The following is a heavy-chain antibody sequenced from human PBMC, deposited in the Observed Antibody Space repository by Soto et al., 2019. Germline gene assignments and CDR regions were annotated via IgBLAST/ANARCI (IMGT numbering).Heavy chain of an antibody. CDR1: GYSFTSYW. D-gene: IGHD2-2*01. V-gene: IGHV5-51*01. Sequence: PGESLKISCKGSGYSFTSYWIGWVRQMPGKGLEWMGIIYPGDSDTRYSPSFQGQVTISADKSISTAYLQWSSLKASDTAMYYCARLGAYCSSTSCYENYYYYYMDVWGKGTTVTVSS. CDR2: IYPGDSDT. CDR3: ARLGAYCSSTSCYENYYYYYMDV. J-gene: IGHJ6*03.